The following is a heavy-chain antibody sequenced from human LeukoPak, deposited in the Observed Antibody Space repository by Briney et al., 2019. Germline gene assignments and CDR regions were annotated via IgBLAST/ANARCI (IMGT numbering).Heavy chain of an antibody. CDR3: ARVRTRVTMIVVVIDY. CDR2: ISAYNGNT. J-gene: IGHJ4*02. CDR1: GGTFSSYA. Sequence: GASVKVSCKASGGTFSSYAISWVRQAPGQGLEWMGWISAYNGNTNYAQKLQGRVTMTTDTSTSTAYMELRSLRSDDTAVYYCARVRTRVTMIVVVIDYWGQGTLVTVSS. D-gene: IGHD3-22*01. V-gene: IGHV1-18*01.